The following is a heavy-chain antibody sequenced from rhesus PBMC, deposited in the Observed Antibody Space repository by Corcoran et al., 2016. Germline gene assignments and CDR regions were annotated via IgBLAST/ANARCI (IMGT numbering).Heavy chain of an antibody. V-gene: IGHV4-169*01. CDR2: IYGSRSST. J-gene: IGHJ4*01. Sequence: QLQLQESGPGLVKPSETLSVTCAVSGGSLSSSDWTWIRQAPGRGLGWIGYIYGSRSSTNYNPSRKSRVTLSVDTSKNQLSLKLSSVTTADTAVYYCARGGGVIVVIPFDYWGQGVLVTVSS. CDR1: GGSLSSSD. CDR3: ARGGGVIVVIPFDY. D-gene: IGHD3-28*01.